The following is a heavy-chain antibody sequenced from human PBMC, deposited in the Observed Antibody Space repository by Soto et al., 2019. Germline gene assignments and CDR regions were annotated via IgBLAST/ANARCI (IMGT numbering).Heavy chain of an antibody. CDR2: ISYDGNNK. V-gene: IGHV3-30-3*01. CDR3: ARGDYFDSSGYPFDY. CDR1: GFIFSNFA. Sequence: LRLSCAASGFIFSNFAMHWVRQAPGKGLEWVAFISYDGNNKYYADSVKGQFTISRDNSKNTVYLQMQSLRAEDTALYYCARGDYFDSSGYPFDYWGQGTLVTVSS. J-gene: IGHJ4*02. D-gene: IGHD3-22*01.